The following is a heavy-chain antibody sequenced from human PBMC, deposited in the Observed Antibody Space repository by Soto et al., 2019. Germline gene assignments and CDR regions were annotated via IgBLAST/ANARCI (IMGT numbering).Heavy chain of an antibody. CDR3: VADDMTTFI. CDR2: IVVGSGNT. J-gene: IGHJ4*02. D-gene: IGHD1-1*01. Sequence: GASVKVSCKASGFTFPSSAVQWVRQARGQRLEWIGWIVVGSGNTNSAQKFQERVTFTRDMSTSTVYMELSSLKSEDTAVYYCVADDMTTFIWGQGTLVTVSS. V-gene: IGHV1-58*01. CDR1: GFTFPSSA.